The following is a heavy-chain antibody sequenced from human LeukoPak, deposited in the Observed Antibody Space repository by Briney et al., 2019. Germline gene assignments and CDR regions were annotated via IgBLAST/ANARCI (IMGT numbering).Heavy chain of an antibody. CDR3: ARALYGSSGYYDY. J-gene: IGHJ4*02. Sequence: GGSLELSCAASGFTFDDYAMHWVRQAPGRPLEWVSYISGSGATLHHADSVKGRFTISRDNAKNSLSLQMNSLRAEDTALYYCARALYGSSGYYDYWGQGILVTVSS. CDR1: GFTFDDYA. V-gene: IGHV3-11*01. D-gene: IGHD3-22*01. CDR2: ISGSGATL.